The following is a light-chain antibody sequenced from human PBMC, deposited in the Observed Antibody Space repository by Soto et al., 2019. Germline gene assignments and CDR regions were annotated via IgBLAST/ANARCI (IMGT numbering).Light chain of an antibody. CDR2: GTS. CDR3: QQYNNWPRP. V-gene: IGKV3-15*01. Sequence: EVVMTQFPATLSMSPGERATLSCRASQSVRSNLAWYQQKPGQAPRLLIYGTSTRATGIPARFSGSGSGTEFTLTISSLQSEDFAVYYCQQYNNWPRPFGQGTKVDIK. CDR1: QSVRSN. J-gene: IGKJ1*01.